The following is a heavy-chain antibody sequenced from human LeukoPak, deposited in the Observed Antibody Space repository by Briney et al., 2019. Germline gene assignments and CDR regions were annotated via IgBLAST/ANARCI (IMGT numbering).Heavy chain of an antibody. CDR2: ISAYNGNT. CDR3: ARQAVASISRGLYYFDY. J-gene: IGHJ4*02. Sequence: ASVKVSCKASGYTFTSYGISWVRQAPGQGLEWMGWISAYNGNTNYAQKLQGRVTMTTDTSTSTAYMELRSLRSDDTAVYYCARQAVASISRGLYYFDYWGQGTLVTVSS. V-gene: IGHV1-18*01. D-gene: IGHD6-19*01. CDR1: GYTFTSYG.